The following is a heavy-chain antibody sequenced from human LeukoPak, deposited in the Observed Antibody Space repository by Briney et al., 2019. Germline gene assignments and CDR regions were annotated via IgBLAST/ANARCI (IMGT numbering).Heavy chain of an antibody. CDR2: IKSKTDGGTT. CDR1: GFTFSNAW. CDR3: TTPSDDYGDYFYYYYGMDV. V-gene: IGHV3-15*07. Sequence: GGSLRLSCAASGFTFSNAWMNWVRQAPGKGLEWVGRIKSKTDGGTTDYAAPVKGRFTISRDDSKNTLYLQMNSLKTEDTAVYYSTTPSDDYGDYFYYYYGMDVWGQGTTVTVSS. D-gene: IGHD4-17*01. J-gene: IGHJ6*02.